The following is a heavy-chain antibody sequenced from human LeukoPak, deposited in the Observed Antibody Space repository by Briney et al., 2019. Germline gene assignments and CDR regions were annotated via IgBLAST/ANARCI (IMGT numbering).Heavy chain of an antibody. V-gene: IGHV3-21*01. CDR1: SLTLRQFD. J-gene: IGHJ4*02. CDR2: ISATTIYT. CDR3: ASIGLGSDYYNSIDF. D-gene: IGHD5-24*01. Sequence: GGSLRLSCTASSLTLRQFDMTWVRQAPGKGLEWVSSISATTIYTFSADSVRGRFTISRDNVENSLYLQMNNLRGEDTGVYFCASIGLGSDYYNSIDFWGQGTLVTVSS.